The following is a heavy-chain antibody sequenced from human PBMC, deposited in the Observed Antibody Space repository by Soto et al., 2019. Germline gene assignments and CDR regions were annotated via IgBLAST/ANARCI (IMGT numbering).Heavy chain of an antibody. CDR3: ASFPYFDY. CDR1: GGSFSGYY. J-gene: IGHJ4*02. V-gene: IGHV4-34*01. Sequence: QVQLQQWGAGLLKPSETLSLTCAVYGGSFSGYYWSWIRQPPGKGLEWIGEINHSGSTNYNPSLKSRVTISVDTSKNQFSLKLSSVTAADTAVYYCASFPYFDYWGQGTLVTVSS. CDR2: INHSGST.